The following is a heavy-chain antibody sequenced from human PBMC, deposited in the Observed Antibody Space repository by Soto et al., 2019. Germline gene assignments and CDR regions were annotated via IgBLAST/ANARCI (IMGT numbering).Heavy chain of an antibody. CDR1: GFIFSSHG. V-gene: IGHV3-33*01. CDR3: ARGTGGYYYGMDV. CDR2: IWYDGSNK. J-gene: IGHJ6*02. D-gene: IGHD7-27*01. Sequence: GGSLRLSCAASGFIFSSHGMPWVRRAPDKGLEWVAVIWYDGSNKYYADSVKDRFTISRDNSKNTLYLQMNSLRAEDTAVYYCARGTGGYYYGMDVWGQGTTVTVSS.